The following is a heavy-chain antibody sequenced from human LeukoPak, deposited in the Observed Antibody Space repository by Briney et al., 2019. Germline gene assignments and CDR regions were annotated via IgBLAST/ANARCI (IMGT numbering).Heavy chain of an antibody. Sequence: SETLPLTCTVSGGSISSYYWSWIRQPPGRGLEWIGYIYYSGSTNHNPSLKSRVTISVDTSKNQFSLKLSSVTAADTAVYYCASVDFWSGLDYWGQGTLVTVSS. CDR1: GGSISSYY. CDR3: ASVDFWSGLDY. J-gene: IGHJ4*02. V-gene: IGHV4-59*12. D-gene: IGHD3-3*01. CDR2: IYYSGST.